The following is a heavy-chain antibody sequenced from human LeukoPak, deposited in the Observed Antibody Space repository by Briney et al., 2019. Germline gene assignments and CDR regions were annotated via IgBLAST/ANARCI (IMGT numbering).Heavy chain of an antibody. J-gene: IGHJ3*02. CDR3: ARGSGRYLATDAFDI. CDR2: ISGNSRSI. Sequence: PGGSLRLSRAASRFSFSSYSMNWVRQAPGKGLEWVSYISGNSRSIYYADSVKGRFTISRDNDKNSLYLQMNSLRADDTAVYYCARGSGRYLATDAFDIWGQGTMVTVSS. CDR1: RFSFSSYS. D-gene: IGHD1-26*01. V-gene: IGHV3-48*01.